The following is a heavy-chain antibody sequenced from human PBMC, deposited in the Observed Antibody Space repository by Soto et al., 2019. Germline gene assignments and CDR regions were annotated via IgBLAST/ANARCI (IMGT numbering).Heavy chain of an antibody. CDR3: AGKVGYLNWFDP. CDR1: GGSFSGYY. Sequence: SETLSLTCAVYGGSFSGYYWSWIRQPPGKGLEWIGEINHSGSTNYNPSLKSRVTISVDTSKNQFSLNLSSVTAADTAVYYCAGKVGYLNWFDPWGQGTLVTVSS. V-gene: IGHV4-34*01. CDR2: INHSGST. J-gene: IGHJ5*02. D-gene: IGHD5-18*01.